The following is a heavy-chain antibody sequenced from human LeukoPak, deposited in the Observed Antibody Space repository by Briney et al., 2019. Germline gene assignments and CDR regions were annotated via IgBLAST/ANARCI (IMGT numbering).Heavy chain of an antibody. D-gene: IGHD6-19*01. Sequence: GASVKVSCKVSGYTLTELSMHWVRQAPGKGLEWMGGFDPEDGETIYAQKFQGRVTMTEDTSTDTAYMELSSLRSEGTAVYYCATVRAVAGPGVYYFDYWGQGTLVTVSS. CDR2: FDPEDGET. V-gene: IGHV1-24*01. CDR1: GYTLTELS. J-gene: IGHJ4*02. CDR3: ATVRAVAGPGVYYFDY.